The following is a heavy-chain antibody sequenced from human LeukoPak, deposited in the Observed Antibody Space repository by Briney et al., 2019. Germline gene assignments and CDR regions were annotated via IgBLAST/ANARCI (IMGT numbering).Heavy chain of an antibody. V-gene: IGHV3-30*18. D-gene: IGHD1-26*01. CDR1: GFTFSTYG. CDR3: AKDSIRAWELEY. J-gene: IGHJ4*02. Sequence: GRSLRLSCAASGFTFSTYGMHWVRQAPGKGLEWVALISNDESNKDYADSVKGRFTISRDNSENMLYLQMNSLRTEDTAMYYCAKDSIRAWELEYWGQGTLVTVSS. CDR2: ISNDESNK.